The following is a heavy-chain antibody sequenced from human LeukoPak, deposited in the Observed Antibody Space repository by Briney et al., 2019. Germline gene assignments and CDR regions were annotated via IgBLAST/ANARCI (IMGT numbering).Heavy chain of an antibody. CDR3: ATRKYYDSSVFDY. J-gene: IGHJ4*02. D-gene: IGHD3-22*01. V-gene: IGHV3-15*01. Sequence: GGSLRLSCVASGFTFNDAWMSWVRPAPGKGLEWVGRFKSITHGGITDYAAPVKGRLTISRDDSKSMVYLQMNSLKTEDTAVYYCATRKYYDSSVFDYWGQGILVTVSS. CDR1: GFTFNDAW. CDR2: FKSITHGGIT.